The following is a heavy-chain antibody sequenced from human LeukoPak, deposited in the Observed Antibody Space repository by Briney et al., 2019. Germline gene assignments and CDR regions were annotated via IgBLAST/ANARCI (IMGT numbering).Heavy chain of an antibody. J-gene: IGHJ4*02. V-gene: IGHV1-69*13. CDR1: GGTFSGYA. CDR2: IIPIFGTA. CDR3: ARGVVGATLYYFDY. D-gene: IGHD1-26*01. Sequence: ASVKVSCKASGGTFSGYAISWVRQAPGQGLEWMGGIIPIFGTANYAQKFQGRVTITADESTSTAYMELSSLRSEDTAVYYRARGVVGATLYYFDYWGQGTLVTVSS.